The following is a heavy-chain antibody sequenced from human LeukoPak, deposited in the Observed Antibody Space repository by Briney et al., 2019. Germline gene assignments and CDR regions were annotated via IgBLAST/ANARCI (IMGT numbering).Heavy chain of an antibody. CDR2: IYPGDSDT. CDR3: ARSGVYSSSWHDAFDI. CDR1: GYSFTSYW. Sequence: GESLKISCKGSGYSFTSYWIGWVRQMPGKGLEWMGIIYPGDSDTRYSPSFQGQVTIPADKSISTAYLQWSSLKASDTAMYYCARSGVYSSSWHDAFDIWGQGTMVTVSS. J-gene: IGHJ3*02. V-gene: IGHV5-51*01. D-gene: IGHD6-13*01.